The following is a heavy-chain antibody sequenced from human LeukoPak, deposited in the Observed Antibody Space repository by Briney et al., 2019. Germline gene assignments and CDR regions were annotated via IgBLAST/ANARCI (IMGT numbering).Heavy chain of an antibody. D-gene: IGHD3-3*01. V-gene: IGHV4-61*02. CDR2: IYTSGST. CDR3: ARDNYDFWSGPVGWFDP. CDR1: GGSISSGSYY. J-gene: IGHJ5*02. Sequence: PSETLSLTCTVSGGSISSGSYYWSWIRQPAGKGLEWIGRIYTSGSTNYNPSLKSRVTISVDTSKNQFSLKLSSVTAADTAVYYCARDNYDFWSGPVGWFDPWGQGTLVTVSS.